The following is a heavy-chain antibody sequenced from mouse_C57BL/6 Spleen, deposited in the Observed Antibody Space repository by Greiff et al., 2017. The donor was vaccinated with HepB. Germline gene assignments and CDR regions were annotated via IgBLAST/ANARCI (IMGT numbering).Heavy chain of an antibody. CDR1: GYAFSSSW. CDR2: IYPGDGDT. Sequence: VKLVESGPELVKPGASVKISCKASGYAFSSSWMNWVKQRPGKGLEWIGRIYPGDGDTNYNGKFKGKATLTADKSSSTAYMQLSSLTSEDSAVYFCARDGPLWYFDVWGTGTTVTVSS. V-gene: IGHV1-82*01. J-gene: IGHJ1*03. CDR3: ARDGPLWYFDV. D-gene: IGHD2-3*01.